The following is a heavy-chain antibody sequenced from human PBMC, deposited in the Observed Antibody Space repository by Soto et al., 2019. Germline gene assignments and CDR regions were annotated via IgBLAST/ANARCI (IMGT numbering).Heavy chain of an antibody. D-gene: IGHD3-9*01. CDR2: MHGGGGAT. CDR1: GFTFSAYA. V-gene: IGHV3-23*01. J-gene: IGHJ2*01. CDR3: AKFEGPPLAYWYLDF. Sequence: EVQLLESGGGLVQPGGSLRLSCAASGFTFSAYAMGWVRQSPGKGLEWVSTMHGGGGATHYADSVKGRFTISRDDSKNTLYAQMNSLIAEDTAVYYCAKFEGPPLAYWYLDFWGRGTLVTVSS.